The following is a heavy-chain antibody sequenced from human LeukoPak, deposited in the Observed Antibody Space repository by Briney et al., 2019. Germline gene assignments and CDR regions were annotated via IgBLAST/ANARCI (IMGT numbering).Heavy chain of an antibody. V-gene: IGHV3-23*01. CDR2: ISGSGGTS. CDR1: GFTFTVYA. CDR3: AKCPTGSPSCSYYFDY. D-gene: IGHD2-2*01. J-gene: IGHJ4*02. Sequence: GGSLRLSCAASGFTFTVYAMIWVRQAPGKGLEWVSVISGSGGTSYYADSVKGRFTISRDNSKNTLDLQMNSLRAEDTAVYYCAKCPTGSPSCSYYFDYWGQGTLVTVSS.